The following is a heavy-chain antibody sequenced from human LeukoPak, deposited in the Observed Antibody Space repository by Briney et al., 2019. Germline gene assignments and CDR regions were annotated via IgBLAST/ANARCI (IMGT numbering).Heavy chain of an antibody. D-gene: IGHD2-2*01. J-gene: IGHJ5*02. CDR2: INTNTGNP. CDR1: GYTFTSYA. CDR3: ARVRVPAAIVEENKNWFDP. Sequence: ASVKVSCKASGYTFTSYATNWVRQAPGQGLEWMGWINTNTGNPTYAQGFTGRFVFSLDASVSTAYLQISSLKAEDTAVYYCARVRVPAAIVEENKNWFDPWGQGTLVTVSS. V-gene: IGHV7-4-1*02.